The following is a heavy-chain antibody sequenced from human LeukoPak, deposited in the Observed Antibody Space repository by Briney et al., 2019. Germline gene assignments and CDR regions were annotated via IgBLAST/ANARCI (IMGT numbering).Heavy chain of an antibody. V-gene: IGHV1-69*13. D-gene: IGHD3-16*02. CDR3: AREGLLRLGELSYFDY. Sequence: ASVKVSCKASGGTFSSYGISWVRQAPGQGLEWMGGIIPIFDTANYAQKFQGRVTITADESTSTAYMEVSSLRSDDTAVYYCAREGLLRLGELSYFDYWGQGTLVTVSS. CDR1: GGTFSSYG. J-gene: IGHJ4*02. CDR2: IIPIFDTA.